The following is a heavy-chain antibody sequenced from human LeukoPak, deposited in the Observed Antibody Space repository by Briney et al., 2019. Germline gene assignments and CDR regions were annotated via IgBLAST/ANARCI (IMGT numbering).Heavy chain of an antibody. CDR2: IYYSGST. CDR1: GGSISSYY. Sequence: PSETLSLTCTVSGGSISSYYWSWIRQPPGKGLEWIGYIYYSGSTNYNPSLKSRVTISVDTSKNQFSLKLSSVTAADTAMYYCASRTYYGSGPDYWGQGTLVTVSS. D-gene: IGHD3-10*01. CDR3: ASRTYYGSGPDY. J-gene: IGHJ4*02. V-gene: IGHV4-59*01.